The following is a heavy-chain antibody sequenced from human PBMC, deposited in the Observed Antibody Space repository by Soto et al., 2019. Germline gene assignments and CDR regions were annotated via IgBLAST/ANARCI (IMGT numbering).Heavy chain of an antibody. CDR3: AKSLPSQDNSGWHVWYWYFDL. V-gene: IGHV3-23*01. CDR1: GFTFNNYA. CDR2: ISGSAGNT. Sequence: EVQLLESGGGLVQPGGSLRLSCAASGFTFNNYAMSWVRQAPGKGLEWVSSISGSAGNTYYADSVKGRFTISRDNSKNALFLHMSSQRAEDTAVYYCAKSLPSQDNSGWHVWYWYFDLWGRGTLVTVSS. J-gene: IGHJ2*01. D-gene: IGHD6-19*01.